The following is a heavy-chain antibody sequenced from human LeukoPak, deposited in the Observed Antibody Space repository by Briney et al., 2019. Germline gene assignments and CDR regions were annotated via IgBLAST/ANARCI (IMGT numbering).Heavy chain of an antibody. V-gene: IGHV3-33*01. CDR2: IWYDGNIK. J-gene: IGHJ4*02. CDR3: ASALDYYDTRDIDY. Sequence: GGSLRLSCAASGFTFSSYGMHWVRQAPGKGLEWVAVIWYDGNIKYYADFVKGGFTISRDNSKNPLYLQMNSLRAEDTAVYYCASALDYYDTRDIDYWGQGTLVTVSS. D-gene: IGHD3-22*01. CDR1: GFTFSSYG.